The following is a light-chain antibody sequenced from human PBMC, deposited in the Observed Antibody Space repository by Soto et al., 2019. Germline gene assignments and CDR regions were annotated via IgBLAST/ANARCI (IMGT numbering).Light chain of an antibody. CDR3: SSYTSTNTYV. CDR1: SSDVGGYKY. Sequence: QSVLTQPASVSGSPGQSITISCTGTSSDVGGYKYVTWYQQNPGKAPKVLIYEVSNRFSGVSNRFSGSKSGSTASLTISGLQAEDEADYFCSSYTSTNTYVFGSGTKVTVL. J-gene: IGLJ1*01. V-gene: IGLV2-14*01. CDR2: EVS.